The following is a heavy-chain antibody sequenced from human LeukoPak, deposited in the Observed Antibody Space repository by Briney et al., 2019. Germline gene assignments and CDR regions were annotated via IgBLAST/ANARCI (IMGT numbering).Heavy chain of an antibody. CDR3: AKEQDTAMVGYFDY. D-gene: IGHD5-18*01. Sequence: GRSLRLSCAASGFTFSSYAMHWVRQAPGKGLEWVAVISYDGSNKYYADSVKGRFTISRDNSKNTLYLQMNSLRAEDTAVYYCAKEQDTAMVGYFDYWGQGTLVTVSS. CDR2: ISYDGSNK. V-gene: IGHV3-30*18. J-gene: IGHJ4*02. CDR1: GFTFSSYA.